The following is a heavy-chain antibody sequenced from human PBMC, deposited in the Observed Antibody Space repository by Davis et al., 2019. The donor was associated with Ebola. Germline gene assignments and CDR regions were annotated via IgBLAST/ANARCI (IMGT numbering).Heavy chain of an antibody. J-gene: IGHJ4*02. CDR2: IYYSGDT. V-gene: IGHV4-31*03. CDR1: GGSISSGGFF. Sequence: MPSETLSLTCTVSGGSISSGGFFWSWIRQHPGRGLEWIGHIYYSGDTYYNPSLKSRVAISVDTSKNQFFLNLSSVTAADTAVYYCARQTVGAKNPRRSYYFDYWGQGTLVTVSS. D-gene: IGHD1-26*01. CDR3: ARQTVGAKNPRRSYYFDY.